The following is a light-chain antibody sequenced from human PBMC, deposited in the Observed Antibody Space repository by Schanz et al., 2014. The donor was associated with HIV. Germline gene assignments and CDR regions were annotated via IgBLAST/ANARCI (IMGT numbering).Light chain of an antibody. CDR3: ATWDIPLNGPV. J-gene: IGLJ7*01. V-gene: IGLV1-44*01. CDR2: NSH. Sequence: QSVLTQPPSASGTPGQRVTISCSGGSSNVGRYTVAWYQQVPGTAPKLLISNSHQRPSGVTGRFSGSKSGTSGSLDISDLQPDDEADYYSATWDIPLNGPVFGGGTQLTVL. CDR1: SSNVGRYT.